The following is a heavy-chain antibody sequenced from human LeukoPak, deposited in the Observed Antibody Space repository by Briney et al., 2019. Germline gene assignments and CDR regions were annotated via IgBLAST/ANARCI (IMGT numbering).Heavy chain of an antibody. J-gene: IGHJ4*02. CDR1: GFTLSTYA. V-gene: IGHV3-64*02. CDR2: ISSGGVNT. CDR3: AREEAPVGGSSFDY. D-gene: IGHD1-26*01. Sequence: GGSLRLSCAASGFTLSTYAMHWVRQAPGKGLEHVSSISSGGVNTYYADSVRGGFTISRDNSKNTLYLHMGSLRAEDMAVYYCAREEAPVGGSSFDYWGQGTLVTVSS.